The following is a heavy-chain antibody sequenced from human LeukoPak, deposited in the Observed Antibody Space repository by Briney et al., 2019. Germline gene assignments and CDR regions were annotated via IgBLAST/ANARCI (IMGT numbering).Heavy chain of an antibody. Sequence: SETLSLTRTVSGGSISSSSYYWGWIRQPPGKGLEWIGSIYHSGSTYYNPSLKSRVTISVDTSKNQFSLKLSSVTAADTAVYYCASNDARGSGWYAWGYWGQGTLVTVSS. CDR1: GGSISSSSYY. CDR3: ASNDARGSGWYAWGY. V-gene: IGHV4-39*07. J-gene: IGHJ4*02. D-gene: IGHD6-19*01. CDR2: IYHSGST.